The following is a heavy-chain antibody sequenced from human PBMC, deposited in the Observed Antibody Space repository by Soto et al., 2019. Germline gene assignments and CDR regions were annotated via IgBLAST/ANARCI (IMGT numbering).Heavy chain of an antibody. D-gene: IGHD6-13*01. CDR1: GGSISSSSYY. J-gene: IGHJ5*02. Sequence: SETLSLTCTVSGGSISSSSYYWGWIRQPPGKGLEWIGSIYYSGSTYYNPSLKSRVTISVDTSKNQFSLKLSSVTAADTAVYYCAREEYSSSWYRNSGWFDPWGQGTLVTVS. CDR2: IYYSGST. CDR3: AREEYSSSWYRNSGWFDP. V-gene: IGHV4-39*02.